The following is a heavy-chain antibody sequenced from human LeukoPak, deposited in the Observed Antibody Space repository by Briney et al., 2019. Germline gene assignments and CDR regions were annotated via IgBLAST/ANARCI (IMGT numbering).Heavy chain of an antibody. CDR2: ISSSSSYI. CDR1: GFTFSSYS. Sequence: GGSLRLSCAASGFTFSSYSMNWVRQAPGKGLEWVSSISSSSSYIYYADSVKGRFTISRDNAKNSLYLQMNSLRAEDTAVYYCARDRLNGYFDWLLSHYMDVWGKGTTVTISS. D-gene: IGHD3-9*01. CDR3: ARDRLNGYFDWLLSHYMDV. J-gene: IGHJ6*03. V-gene: IGHV3-21*01.